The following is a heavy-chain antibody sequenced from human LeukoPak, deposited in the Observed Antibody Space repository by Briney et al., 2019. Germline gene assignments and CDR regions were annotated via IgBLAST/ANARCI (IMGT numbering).Heavy chain of an antibody. J-gene: IGHJ3*02. D-gene: IGHD4-11*01. CDR3: ARSHLLNYGAFDI. CDR2: IETGP. Sequence: GGSLRLSWAASGFSFSTHGMNWVRQAPGGGLEWVSSIETGPEYADSMKGRITISRDYAKNILYLEMNSLRAEDTAVYYCARSHLLNYGAFDIWGQGTMVTVS. V-gene: IGHV3-21*01. CDR1: GFSFSTHG.